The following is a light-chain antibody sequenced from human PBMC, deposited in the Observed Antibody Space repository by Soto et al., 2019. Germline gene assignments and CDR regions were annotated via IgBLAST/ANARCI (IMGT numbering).Light chain of an antibody. CDR1: QRISSF. CDR3: QQSYTTPRT. J-gene: IGKJ1*01. V-gene: IGKV1-39*01. Sequence: DIQMTQSPSSLSASVGDRVTITCRASQRISSFLNWYQQKPGKAPNLLIFGVSSLGSGVPSRFSGSGSETDFTLTITTLQPEDFATYYCQQSYTTPRTFGQGNKVEMK. CDR2: GVS.